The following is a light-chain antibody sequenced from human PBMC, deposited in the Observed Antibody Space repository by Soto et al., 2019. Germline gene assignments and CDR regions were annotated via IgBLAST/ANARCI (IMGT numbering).Light chain of an antibody. CDR1: QSISSY. J-gene: IGKJ1*01. CDR3: PQSYSTPRT. V-gene: IGKV1-39*01. CDR2: AAS. Sequence: DIQMTQSPSSLSASVGDRVTITCRASQSISSYLNWYQQKPGKAPKLLIYAASSLQSGVPSRFSGSGSGTDFPLTISSLQPEDFATYYCPQSYSTPRTFGQGTKV.